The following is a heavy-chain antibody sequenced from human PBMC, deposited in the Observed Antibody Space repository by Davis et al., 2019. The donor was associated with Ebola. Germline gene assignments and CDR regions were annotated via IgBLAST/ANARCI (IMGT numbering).Heavy chain of an antibody. CDR2: INPHNGNT. D-gene: IGHD1-1*01. J-gene: IGHJ4*02. CDR1: GYTFANYG. Sequence: ASVKVSCKASGYTFANYGITWVRQAPGQGLEWMGWINPHNGNTNYAQNVQGRVTMTTDTSTSTAYMELRSLRSDDTAVYYCARAQFPTTSDHWGQGTLVTVSS. V-gene: IGHV1-18*04. CDR3: ARAQFPTTSDH.